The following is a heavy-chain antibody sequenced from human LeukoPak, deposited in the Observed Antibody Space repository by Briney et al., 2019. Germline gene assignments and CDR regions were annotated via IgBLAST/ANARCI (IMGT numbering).Heavy chain of an antibody. J-gene: IGHJ4*02. D-gene: IGHD3-10*01. Sequence: GGSLRLSCSASGFTFSSYAMSWVRQAPGKGLEWVSAISGSGDNTHYADSVKGRFTISRDNSQSTLYLQMNSLRAGDTAVYYCAKDRDGGSGTYYNRFDYWGQGTLVTVSA. CDR3: AKDRDGGSGTYYNRFDY. CDR1: GFTFSSYA. V-gene: IGHV3-23*01. CDR2: ISGSGDNT.